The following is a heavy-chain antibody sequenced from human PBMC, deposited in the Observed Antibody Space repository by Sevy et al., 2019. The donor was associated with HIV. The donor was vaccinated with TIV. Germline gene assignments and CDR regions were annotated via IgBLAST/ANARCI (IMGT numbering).Heavy chain of an antibody. D-gene: IGHD3-10*01. V-gene: IGHV3-30*04. CDR1: GFTFSDYT. Sequence: GGSLRLSCAASGFTFSDYTIHWVRQAPSKGLEWVSVISYDGSRTSYADSVKGRFTISRDNSKNTLFLQMNSLRAEDTAVYYCTRVRGLLGWFDSWGQGTLVTFSS. J-gene: IGHJ5*01. CDR3: TRVRGLLGWFDS. CDR2: ISYDGSRT.